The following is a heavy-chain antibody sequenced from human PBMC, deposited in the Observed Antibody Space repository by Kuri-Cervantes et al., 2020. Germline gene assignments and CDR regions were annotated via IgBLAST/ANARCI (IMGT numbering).Heavy chain of an antibody. CDR1: GFTFSDYY. CDR2: MSSSGSTK. V-gene: IGHV3-11*04. D-gene: IGHD3-10*01. J-gene: IGHJ4*02. Sequence: GESLKISCAASGFTFSDYYMSWIRQAPGKGLEYISYMSSSGSTKYYADSVKGRFTISRDNAKNLLYLQMNSLRAEDTAVYYCATDEGAFGELFEWGQGTLVTVSS. CDR3: ATDEGAFGELFE.